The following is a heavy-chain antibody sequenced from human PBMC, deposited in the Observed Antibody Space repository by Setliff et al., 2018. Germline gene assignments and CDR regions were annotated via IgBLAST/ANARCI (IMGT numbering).Heavy chain of an antibody. D-gene: IGHD3-22*01. CDR2: ISHGVST. V-gene: IGHV4-30-4*01. CDR3: ARDPHYDPTYSLPGHAFDF. Sequence: SETLSLTCTVSGASVTSFDYYWSWIRQPPGKGLEYIGHISHGVSTSYSPSLKSRLSISADTSKNQFSLKLTSVTAADTAVYYCARDPHYDPTYSLPGHAFDFWGQGIMVT. CDR1: GASVTSFDYY. J-gene: IGHJ3*01.